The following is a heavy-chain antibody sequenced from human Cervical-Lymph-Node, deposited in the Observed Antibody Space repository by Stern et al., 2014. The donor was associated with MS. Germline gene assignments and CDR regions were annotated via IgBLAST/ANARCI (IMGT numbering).Heavy chain of an antibody. CDR1: GGSISSGGSF. CDR2: IYDTRTP. Sequence: QVQLQESGPGLVKPSQTLSLTCTVAGGSISSGGSFWSWVRQSPGTGLEWIGYIYDTRTPYYPPSLKSRVSMSIDTSKNQFSLELTSVTAADTAVYFCARFNSAMPSFDYWGQGTLVTVSS. J-gene: IGHJ4*02. CDR3: ARFNSAMPSFDY. V-gene: IGHV4-30-4*01. D-gene: IGHD2-2*01.